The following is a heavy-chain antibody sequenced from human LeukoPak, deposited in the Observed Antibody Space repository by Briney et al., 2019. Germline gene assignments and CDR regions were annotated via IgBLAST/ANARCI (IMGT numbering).Heavy chain of an antibody. CDR1: GFTFSSYG. CDR3: AKDGIYYGSGSYYPKDY. CDR2: ISYDGSNK. V-gene: IGHV3-30*18. D-gene: IGHD3-10*01. Sequence: GGSLRLSCAASGFTFSSYGMHWVRQAPGKGLEWVEVISYDGSNKYYADSVKGRFTISRDNSKNTLYLQMNSLRAEDTAVYYCAKDGIYYGSGSYYPKDYWGQGTLVTVSS. J-gene: IGHJ4*02.